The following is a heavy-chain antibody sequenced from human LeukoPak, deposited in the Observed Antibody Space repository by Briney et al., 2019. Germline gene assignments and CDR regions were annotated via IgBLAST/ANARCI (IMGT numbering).Heavy chain of an antibody. CDR2: IYNSGST. D-gene: IGHD6-19*01. CDR3: ATLSSGWYFDY. J-gene: IGHJ4*02. CDR1: GGSISSYY. V-gene: IGHV4-59*08. Sequence: PSETLSLTCTVSGGSISSYYWSWIRQPPGKGLEWIGYIYNSGSTNYNPSLKSRVTISVDTSKNQFSLKLSSVTAADTAVYYCATLSSGWYFDYWGQGILVTVSS.